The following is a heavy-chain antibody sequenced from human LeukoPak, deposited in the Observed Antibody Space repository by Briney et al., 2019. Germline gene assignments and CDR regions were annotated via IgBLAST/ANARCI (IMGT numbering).Heavy chain of an antibody. J-gene: IGHJ4*02. CDR1: GGSISSGSYY. CDR2: IYTSGST. V-gene: IGHV4-61*02. CDR3: ARVVYSSGWYPPDY. Sequence: SETLSLTCTVSGGSISSGSYYWSWIRQPAGKGLEWIGRIYTSGSTNYNPSLKSRVTISVDTSKNQFSLKLSSVTAADTAVYYCARVVYSSGWYPPDYWGQGTLVTVSS. D-gene: IGHD6-19*01.